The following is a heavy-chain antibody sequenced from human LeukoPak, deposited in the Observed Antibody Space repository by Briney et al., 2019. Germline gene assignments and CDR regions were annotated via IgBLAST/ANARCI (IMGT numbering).Heavy chain of an antibody. V-gene: IGHV3-74*01. CDR2: INTDASNT. CDR1: GFTFSRFW. Sequence: PGGSLRLSCAAPGFTFSRFWMHWVRQAPGKGLVWVSRINTDASNTIYADSVKGRFTISRDNAKNTLYLQMNSLRAEDTAVYYCAREYGDYYYGMDVWGQGTTVTVSS. J-gene: IGHJ6*02. D-gene: IGHD4-17*01. CDR3: AREYGDYYYGMDV.